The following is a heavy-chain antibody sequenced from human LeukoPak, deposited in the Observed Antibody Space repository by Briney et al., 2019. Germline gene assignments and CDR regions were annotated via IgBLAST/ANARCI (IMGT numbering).Heavy chain of an antibody. CDR3: ARASSYYDILTGTLAVGYMDV. D-gene: IGHD3-9*01. Sequence: KPSETLSLTCAVYVGSFNGYYWSWIREPPGKGLEWIGEINDSGSTNYNASLKSRVTISVDTSKNQFSLKMSSVTAADTAVYYCARASSYYDILTGTLAVGYMDVWGKGTTVTVSS. CDR2: INDSGST. V-gene: IGHV4-34*01. CDR1: VGSFNGYY. J-gene: IGHJ6*03.